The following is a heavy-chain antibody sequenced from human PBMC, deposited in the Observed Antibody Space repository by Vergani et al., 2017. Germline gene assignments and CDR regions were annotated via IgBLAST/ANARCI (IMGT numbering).Heavy chain of an antibody. CDR2: IYYSGST. J-gene: IGHJ3*02. V-gene: IGHV4-59*12. Sequence: QVQLQESGPGLVKPSETLSLTCTVSGGSISSYYWSWIRQPPGKGLEWIGYIYYSGSTNYNPSLKSRVTISVDTSKNQFSLKLSSVTAADTAVYYCARSPTPPGAFDIWGQGTMVTVSS. CDR1: GGSISSYY. D-gene: IGHD7-27*01. CDR3: ARSPTPPGAFDI.